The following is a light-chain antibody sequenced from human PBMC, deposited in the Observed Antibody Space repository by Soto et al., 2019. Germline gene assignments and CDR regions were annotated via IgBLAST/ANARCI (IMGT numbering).Light chain of an antibody. CDR1: QSVSSSF. CDR2: AAS. J-gene: IGKJ1*01. CDR3: QQYGSSPWT. V-gene: IGKV3-20*01. Sequence: EIVMKQSPGTLPLSTGETANLSCRASQSVSSSFLAWYQQRPGQAPRLIISAASSRATGIPDRISGSGSGTVFTLTISRLEPEYFAVYYCQQYGSSPWTFGQGTKVEIK.